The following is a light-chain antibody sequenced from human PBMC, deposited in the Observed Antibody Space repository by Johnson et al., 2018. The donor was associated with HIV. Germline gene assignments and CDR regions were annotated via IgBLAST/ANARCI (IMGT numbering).Light chain of an antibody. Sequence: QSVLTQPPSVSAAPGQKVTISCSGSSSYIGNNYVSWYQVLPGTAPKLLIYNNDQRPPEIPDRFSGSKSATSATLGITGLTTGDEAEYYCATWDSSLSAYVFGTGTKVTVL. CDR1: SSYIGNNY. J-gene: IGLJ1*01. CDR3: ATWDSSLSAYV. CDR2: NND. V-gene: IGLV1-51*01.